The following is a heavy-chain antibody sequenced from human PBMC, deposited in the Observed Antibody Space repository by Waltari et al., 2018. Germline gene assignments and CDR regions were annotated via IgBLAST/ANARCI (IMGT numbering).Heavy chain of an antibody. CDR2: IYSGGST. CDR1: GFTFSSYA. D-gene: IGHD6-13*01. CDR3: AKSEGGIAAAGPYYFDY. V-gene: IGHV3-23*03. Sequence: EVQLLESGGGLVQPGGSLRLSCAASGFTFSSYAMSWVRQAPGKGLEWVSVIYSGGSTYYADSVKCRFTISRDNSKNTLYLQMNSLRAEDTAVYYCAKSEGGIAAAGPYYFDYWGQGTLVTVSS. J-gene: IGHJ4*02.